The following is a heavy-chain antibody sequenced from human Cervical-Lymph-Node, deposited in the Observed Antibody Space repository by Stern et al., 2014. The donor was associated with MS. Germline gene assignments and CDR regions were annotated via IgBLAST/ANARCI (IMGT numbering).Heavy chain of an antibody. J-gene: IGHJ4*02. CDR1: GFTFSSYA. V-gene: IGHV3-30-3*01. Sequence: VQLVESGGGVVQPGRSLRLSCAASGFTFSSYAMHWVRQAPGKGLEWEAVISYDGSNKYYADSVKGRFTISRDNSKNTLYLQMNSLRAEDTAVYYCARVEAVAGTPIDYWGQGTLVTVSS. CDR2: ISYDGSNK. CDR3: ARVEAVAGTPIDY. D-gene: IGHD6-19*01.